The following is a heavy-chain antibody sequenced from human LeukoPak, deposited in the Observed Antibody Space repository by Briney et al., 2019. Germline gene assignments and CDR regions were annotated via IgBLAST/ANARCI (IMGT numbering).Heavy chain of an antibody. D-gene: IGHD3-10*01. Sequence: TLSLTCTVSGGSISRDSWSWIRQPPGKGLEWIGYIYHSGSTYYNPSLKSRVTISVDRSKNQFSLKLSSVTAADTAVYYCARGYGYFDYWGQGTLVTVSS. CDR2: IYHSGST. V-gene: IGHV4-30-2*01. CDR1: GGSISRDS. CDR3: ARGYGYFDY. J-gene: IGHJ4*02.